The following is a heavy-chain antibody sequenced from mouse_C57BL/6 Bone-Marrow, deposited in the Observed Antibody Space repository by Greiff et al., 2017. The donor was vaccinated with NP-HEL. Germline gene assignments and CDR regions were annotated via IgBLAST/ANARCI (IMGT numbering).Heavy chain of an antibody. CDR3: AKNRDYDGSYWYFDV. D-gene: IGHD1-1*01. Sequence: QVQLKQSGPGLVQPSQSLSITCTVSGFSFTSYGVHWVRQSPGKGLEWLGVIWRGGSTDYNAAFMSRLSITKDNSKSQVFFKMNSLQADDTAIYYCAKNRDYDGSYWYFDVWGTGTTVTVSS. CDR2: IWRGGST. J-gene: IGHJ1*03. V-gene: IGHV2-5*01. CDR1: GFSFTSYG.